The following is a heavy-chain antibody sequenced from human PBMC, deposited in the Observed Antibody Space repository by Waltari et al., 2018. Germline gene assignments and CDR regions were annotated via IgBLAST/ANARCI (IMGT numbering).Heavy chain of an antibody. V-gene: IGHV3-30-3*01. CDR1: GFTFSSYA. CDR3: ARSPIRAWGPHFGWLPYFDY. CDR2: ISYDGSKK. D-gene: IGHD3-22*01. J-gene: IGHJ4*02. Sequence: QVQLVESGGGVVQPGRSLRLSCAASGFTFSSYAMHWVRQAPGKGLEWVAVISYDGSKKNYADSVKGRFTISRDNSKNTLYLQMNSLRAEDTAVYYCARSPIRAWGPHFGWLPYFDYWGQGTLVTVSS.